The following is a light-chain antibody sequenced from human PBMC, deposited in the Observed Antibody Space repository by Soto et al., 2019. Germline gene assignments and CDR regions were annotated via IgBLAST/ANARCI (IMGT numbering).Light chain of an antibody. CDR2: DAS. Sequence: DIQMTQSPSTLSAFVGDRVTITCRASQSVSSSLAWCQQKPGKAPKLLIYDASTLESGVPSRFSGSGYGTEFTLTINSLQPGDFATYYCQQYESFSPYTFGQGTRL. CDR1: QSVSSS. V-gene: IGKV1-5*01. J-gene: IGKJ2*01. CDR3: QQYESFSPYT.